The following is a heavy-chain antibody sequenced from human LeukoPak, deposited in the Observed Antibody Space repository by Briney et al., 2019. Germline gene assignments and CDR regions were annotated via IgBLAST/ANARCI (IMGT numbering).Heavy chain of an antibody. CDR3: ARSQSSGYYFVGAFDI. J-gene: IGHJ3*02. D-gene: IGHD3-22*01. CDR2: INTNTGNP. V-gene: IGHV7-4-1*02. CDR1: GYTFRNYA. Sequence: ASVKVSCKASGYTFRNYAMNWVRQAPGQGLEWMGWINTNTGNPTYAQGFTGRFVFSLDTSVSTAYLQISSLKAEDTAVYYCARSQSSGYYFVGAFDIWGQGTMVTVSS.